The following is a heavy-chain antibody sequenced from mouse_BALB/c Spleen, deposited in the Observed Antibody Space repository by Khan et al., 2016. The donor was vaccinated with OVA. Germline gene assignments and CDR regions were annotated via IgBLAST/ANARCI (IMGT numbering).Heavy chain of an antibody. J-gene: IGHJ3*01. CDR3: TRQTHWEGFAY. D-gene: IGHD4-1*01. CDR1: GFSLTTYG. CDR2: IWSGGST. Sequence: VQLKQSGPGLVQPSQSLSITCTVSGFSLTTYGVHWVRQSPGKGLEWLGVIWSGGSTDYNAVFISRLSISKDNSKSQVFFKMNSLQANDTAIYYCTRQTHWEGFAYWGQGTLVTVSA. V-gene: IGHV2-2*02.